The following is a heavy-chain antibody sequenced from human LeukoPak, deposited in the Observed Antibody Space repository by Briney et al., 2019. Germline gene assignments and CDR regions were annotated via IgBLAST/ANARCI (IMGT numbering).Heavy chain of an antibody. D-gene: IGHD5-12*01. V-gene: IGHV4-34*01. J-gene: IGHJ4*01. CDR2: INHHGST. Sequence: SETLSLTCAVYGGSFSGHHWNWIRQPPGKGLEWIGEINHHGSTNCNPSLKSRVTISVDTSKNQFSLKLTSMTAADTAIYYCARARGTVAIDYWGHGTLVTVSS. CDR3: ARARGTVAIDY. CDR1: GGSFSGHH.